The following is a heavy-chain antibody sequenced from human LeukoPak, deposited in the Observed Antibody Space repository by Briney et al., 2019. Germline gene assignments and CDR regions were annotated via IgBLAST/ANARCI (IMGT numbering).Heavy chain of an antibody. D-gene: IGHD6-13*01. V-gene: IGHV1-18*01. CDR3: ARDSHIAGVAYYFDY. J-gene: IGHJ4*02. CDR1: GYFLRESS. Sequence: ASVKVSCTISGYFLRESSMHWVRQAPGQGLEWMGYISAYTGNTSYAQNLQGRLTMTTDTSTSTAYMELRSLRSDDTAFYYCARDSHIAGVAYYFDYWGQGTLVTVSS. CDR2: ISAYTGNT.